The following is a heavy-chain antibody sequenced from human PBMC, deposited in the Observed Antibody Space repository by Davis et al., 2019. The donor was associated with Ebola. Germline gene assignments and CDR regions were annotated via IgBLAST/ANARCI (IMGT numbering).Heavy chain of an antibody. CDR2: ISGSGGST. CDR1: GFTFSSYA. Sequence: GESLKISCAASGFTFSSYAMSWVRQAPGKGLEWVSAISGSGGSTYYADSVKGRFTISRDNSKNTLYLQMNSLRAEDTAVYYCAKGHLWFGDPYGGYFDYWGQGTLVTVSS. D-gene: IGHD3-10*01. J-gene: IGHJ4*02. CDR3: AKGHLWFGDPYGGYFDY. V-gene: IGHV3-23*01.